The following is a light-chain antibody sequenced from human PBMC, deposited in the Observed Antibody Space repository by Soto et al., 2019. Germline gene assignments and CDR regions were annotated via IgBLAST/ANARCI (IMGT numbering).Light chain of an antibody. CDR3: QSYDRSLRTYV. V-gene: IGLV1-40*01. J-gene: IGLJ1*01. CDR1: SSNIGAGYD. CDR2: GNS. Sequence: QSVLTQPPSVSGAPGQRVTISCSGSSSNIGAGYDVNWYRQLPGTAPKLLIYGNSDRPSGVPDRFSGSKSGTSASLAITGLQAEDEADYFCQSYDRSLRTYVXGTGTKSPS.